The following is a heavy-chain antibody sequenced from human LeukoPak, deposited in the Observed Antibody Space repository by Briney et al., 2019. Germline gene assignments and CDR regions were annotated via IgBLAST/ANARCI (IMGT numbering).Heavy chain of an antibody. J-gene: IGHJ3*02. V-gene: IGHV3-9*01. CDR2: ISWNSGSI. CDR3: AKGRSTYYYDSSDAFDI. Sequence: GGSLRLSCAASGFTFDDYAMHWVRQAPGKGLEWVSGISWNSGSIGYADSAKGRFTISRDNAKNSLYLQMNSLRAEDTALYYCAKGRSTYYYDSSDAFDIWGQGTMVTVSS. D-gene: IGHD3-22*01. CDR1: GFTFDDYA.